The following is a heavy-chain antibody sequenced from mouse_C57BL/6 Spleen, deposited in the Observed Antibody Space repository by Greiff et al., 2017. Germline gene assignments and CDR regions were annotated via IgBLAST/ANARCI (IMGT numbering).Heavy chain of an antibody. CDR2: IYPGDGDT. D-gene: IGHD2-2*01. Sequence: VQLQQSGPELVKPGASVKISCKASGYAFSSSWMNWVKQRPGKGLEWIGRIYPGDGDTNYNGKFKGKATLTADKSSSTAYMQLSSLTSEDSAVYFCATSTMVTTNYWGQGTTLTVSS. V-gene: IGHV1-82*01. J-gene: IGHJ2*01. CDR1: GYAFSSSW. CDR3: ATSTMVTTNY.